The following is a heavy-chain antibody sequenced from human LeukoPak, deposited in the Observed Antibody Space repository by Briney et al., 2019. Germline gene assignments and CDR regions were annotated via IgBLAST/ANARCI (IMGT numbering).Heavy chain of an antibody. Sequence: KPSETLSLACTVSGGSLSSRSYYWGWIRQPPGKGLEWIGSIYWSGSTYYNPSLKSRVTISVDTSQNQFSLKLRSVTAADAAVYYCARHSVSAADPDNWGQGDLVTVSS. CDR2: IYWSGST. J-gene: IGHJ4*02. D-gene: IGHD6-13*01. CDR3: ARHSVSAADPDN. V-gene: IGHV4-39*01. CDR1: GGSLSSRSYY.